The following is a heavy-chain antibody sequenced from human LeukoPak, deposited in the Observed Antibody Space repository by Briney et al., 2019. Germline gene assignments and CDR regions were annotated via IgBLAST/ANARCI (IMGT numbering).Heavy chain of an antibody. J-gene: IGHJ3*02. Sequence: ASVKVSCKASGYTFTGYYIHWVRQAPGQGLEWMGWINPNSGGTNYAQKFQGRVTMTRDTSISTAYMDLRSLRSDDTAVYYCARDRGGSYYDSSDNDAFDIWGQGTMVTVSS. D-gene: IGHD3-22*01. CDR1: GYTFTGYY. CDR2: INPNSGGT. CDR3: ARDRGGSYYDSSDNDAFDI. V-gene: IGHV1-2*02.